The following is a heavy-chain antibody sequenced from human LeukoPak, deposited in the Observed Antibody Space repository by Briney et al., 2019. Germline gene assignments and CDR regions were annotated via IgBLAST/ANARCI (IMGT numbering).Heavy chain of an antibody. CDR1: DGSITNYD. V-gene: IGHV4-59*01. D-gene: IGHD1-20*01. Sequence: SETLSLTCTVSDGSITNYDWSWVRQPPGKGLEFIGHVHYSGTADYNPSLKSRVTISVDTSKNQFSLKLSSVTAADTAVYYCARVEAYNWNDADAFDIWGQGTMVTVSS. J-gene: IGHJ3*02. CDR2: VHYSGTA. CDR3: ARVEAYNWNDADAFDI.